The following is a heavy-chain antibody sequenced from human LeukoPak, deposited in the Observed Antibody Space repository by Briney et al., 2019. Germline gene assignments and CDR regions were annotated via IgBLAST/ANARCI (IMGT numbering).Heavy chain of an antibody. V-gene: IGHV4-34*01. J-gene: IGHJ3*02. CDR2: INHSGSA. D-gene: IGHD1-7*01. CDR1: GGSFSRYY. Sequence: SETLSLTCAVYGGSFSRYYWTWIRQPPGKGLEWIGEINHSGSANYNPSLKSRVTISVDASKSQFPLKLSSVTAADTAVYYCARGPVGGTTYNDGDAFDIWGQGTMVTVSS. CDR3: ARGPVGGTTYNDGDAFDI.